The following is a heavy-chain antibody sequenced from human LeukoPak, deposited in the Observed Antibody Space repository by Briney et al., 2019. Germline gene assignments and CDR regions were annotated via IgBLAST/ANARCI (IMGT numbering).Heavy chain of an antibody. CDR2: IYYSGST. D-gene: IGHD5-24*01. CDR3: ARFSGGRDGYNRYYFDY. CDR1: GGSISSISYY. Sequence: SETLSLTCTVSGGSISSISYYWSWIRQPPGKGLEWIGYIYYSGSTYYNPSLKSRVTISVDTSKNQFSLKLSSVTAADTAVYYCARFSGGRDGYNRYYFDYWGQGTLVTVSS. J-gene: IGHJ4*02. V-gene: IGHV4-30-4*01.